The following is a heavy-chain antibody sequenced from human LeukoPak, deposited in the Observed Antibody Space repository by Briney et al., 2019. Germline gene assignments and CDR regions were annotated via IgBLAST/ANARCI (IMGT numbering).Heavy chain of an antibody. V-gene: IGHV3-33*08. J-gene: IGHJ3*02. Sequence: GGSLRLSCEASGFTFSSYGMHWVRQAPGKGLEWVAVIWYDGSNKYYADSVKGRFTISRDSSKNTLYLQMNSLRAEDTAVYYCARDRDQHDAFDIWGQGTMVTVSS. CDR3: ARDRDQHDAFDI. CDR2: IWYDGSNK. CDR1: GFTFSSYG.